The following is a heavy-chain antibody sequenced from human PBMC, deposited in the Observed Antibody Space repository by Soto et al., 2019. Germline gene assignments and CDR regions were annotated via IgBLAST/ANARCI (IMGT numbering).Heavy chain of an antibody. V-gene: IGHV1-8*01. CDR2: MNPNSGNT. D-gene: IGHD3-10*01. Sequence: ASVKVSCKASGYTFPSYDISWVRQATGQGLERMGWMNPNSGNTGYAQKFQGRVTMTRNTSISTAYMELSSLRSEDTAVYYCAREHYGNSAWFDPWGQGTLVTVS. CDR3: AREHYGNSAWFDP. J-gene: IGHJ5*02. CDR1: GYTFPSYD.